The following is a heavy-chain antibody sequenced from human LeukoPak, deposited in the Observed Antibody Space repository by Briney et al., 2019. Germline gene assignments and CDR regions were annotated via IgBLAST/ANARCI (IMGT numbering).Heavy chain of an antibody. D-gene: IGHD3-16*01. Sequence: GGSLRLSCAASGFTFSRYSMHWVRQAPGKGLEWVSYISSASSYKYYADSIKGRFTISRDNAKNSLYLQMISLRAEDTAVYYCARDEELGEWELPRDYWGQGTLVTVSS. J-gene: IGHJ4*02. CDR1: GFTFSRYS. CDR2: ISSASSYK. CDR3: ARDEELGEWELPRDY. V-gene: IGHV3-21*01.